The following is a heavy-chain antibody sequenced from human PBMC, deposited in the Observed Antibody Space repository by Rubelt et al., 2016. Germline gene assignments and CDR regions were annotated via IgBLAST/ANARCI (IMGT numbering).Heavy chain of an antibody. D-gene: IGHD2-2*01. J-gene: IGHJ3*02. V-gene: IGHV4-34*01. CDR3: ATPRYCSSTSCYRERHAFDI. CDR1: GGSFSGYY. CDR2: INHSGST. Sequence: QVQLQQWGAGLLKPSETLSLTCAVYGGSFSGYYWSWIRQPPGKGLEWIGEINHSGSTNYNPSLKNRVTISVDASKNQFSLSLSSGTAADTAVYYWATPRYCSSTSCYRERHAFDIWGQGTMVTVSS.